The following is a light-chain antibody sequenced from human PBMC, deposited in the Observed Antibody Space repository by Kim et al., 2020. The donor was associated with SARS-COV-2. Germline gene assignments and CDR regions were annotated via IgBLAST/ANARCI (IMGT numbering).Light chain of an antibody. J-gene: IGKJ1*01. CDR3: QKYHTDPPA. Sequence: AYAGDRVTITGRASQGINTFLAWYQQGPGKAPKLLSYGAHTLKSGGPTRCSGSGSGTDFNLTSSSVQHEDVATYFCQKYHTDPPAFGQGTKVDIK. CDR1: QGINTF. CDR2: GAH. V-gene: IGKV1-27*01.